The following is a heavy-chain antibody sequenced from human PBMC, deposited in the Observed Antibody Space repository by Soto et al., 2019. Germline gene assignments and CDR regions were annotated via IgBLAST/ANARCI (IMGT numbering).Heavy chain of an antibody. V-gene: IGHV3-15*07. CDR2: IKSKADGGTT. J-gene: IGHJ4*02. Sequence: GGSLRLSCAASGFTFSNAWMNWVRQAPGKGLEWVGRIKSKADGGTTDYAAPLKGRFTISRDDSKNTLYLEMNSLKTEDTAVYYCTTESSATYFFRSFDDWGQGTLVTVSS. D-gene: IGHD1-26*01. CDR3: TTESSATYFFRSFDD. CDR1: GFTFSNAW.